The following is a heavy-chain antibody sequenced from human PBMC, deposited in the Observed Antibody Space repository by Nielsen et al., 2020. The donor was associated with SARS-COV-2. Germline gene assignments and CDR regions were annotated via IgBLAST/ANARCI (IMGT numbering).Heavy chain of an antibody. D-gene: IGHD1-1*01. Sequence: GGSLRLSCAASGFTFSSYAMSWVRQAPGKGLEWVSAISGSGGSTYYADSVKGRFAISRANSKNTLYLQMNSLRAEDTAVYYCAKDVRSGGYFDYWGQGTLVTVSS. CDR3: AKDVRSGGYFDY. J-gene: IGHJ4*02. V-gene: IGHV3-23*01. CDR2: ISGSGGST. CDR1: GFTFSSYA.